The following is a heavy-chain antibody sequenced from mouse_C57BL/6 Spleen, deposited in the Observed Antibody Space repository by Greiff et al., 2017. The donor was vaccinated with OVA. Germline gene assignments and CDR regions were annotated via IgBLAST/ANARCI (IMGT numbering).Heavy chain of an antibody. V-gene: IGHV1-18*01. D-gene: IGHD1-1*01. Sequence: VHVKQSGPELVKPGASVKIPCKASGYTFTDYNMDWVKQSHGKSLEWIGDINPNNGGTIYNQKFKGKATLTVDKSSSTAYMELRSLTSEDTAVYYCARGGKKFYGSSPYYAMDYWGQGTSVTVSS. CDR3: ARGGKKFYGSSPYYAMDY. CDR2: INPNNGGT. J-gene: IGHJ4*01. CDR1: GYTFTDYN.